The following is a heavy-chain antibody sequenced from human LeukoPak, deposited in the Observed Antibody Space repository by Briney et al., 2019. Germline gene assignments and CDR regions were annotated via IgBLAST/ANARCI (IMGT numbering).Heavy chain of an antibody. CDR3: ARDGPATVALDY. CDR2: LYSGGST. J-gene: IGHJ4*02. V-gene: IGHV3-53*01. Sequence: GGSLRLSCAAFAFTVRSNTMNWVRQAPGRGLEWVSVLYSGGSTHYADSVKGRFTIPRDNAKNTLFLQMNSLRAEDTAVYYCARDGPATVALDYWGQGTLVTVSS. D-gene: IGHD4-23*01. CDR1: AFTVRSNT.